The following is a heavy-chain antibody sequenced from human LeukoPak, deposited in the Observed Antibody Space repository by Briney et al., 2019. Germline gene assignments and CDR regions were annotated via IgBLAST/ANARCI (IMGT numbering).Heavy chain of an antibody. D-gene: IGHD6-19*01. Sequence: GGSLRLSCAASGFTFSSYAMYWVRQAPGKGLEWVSGIFGSGGSTHYADSVKGGFTISRDNSKNTVYLQMNSLRAEDTGVYYCAKTTTGYSSGRFPGWPVDYWGQGTLVTVSS. CDR3: AKTTTGYSSGRFPGWPVDY. CDR1: GFTFSSYA. J-gene: IGHJ4*02. V-gene: IGHV3-23*01. CDR2: IFGSGGST.